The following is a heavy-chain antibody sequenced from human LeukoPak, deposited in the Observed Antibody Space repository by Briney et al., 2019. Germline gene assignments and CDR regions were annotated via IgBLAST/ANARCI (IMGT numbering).Heavy chain of an antibody. CDR1: GFTFSTYA. Sequence: PGGALRLSCAASGFTFSTYAMNWVRQAPGKGLEWVSGISGSGGTTYYADSVKGRFTISRDNSKNTLSLHMNSLRAEDTAVYYCAKENRWQWGQGTLVTV. V-gene: IGHV3-23*01. D-gene: IGHD5-24*01. CDR3: AKENRWQ. CDR2: ISGSGGTT. J-gene: IGHJ4*02.